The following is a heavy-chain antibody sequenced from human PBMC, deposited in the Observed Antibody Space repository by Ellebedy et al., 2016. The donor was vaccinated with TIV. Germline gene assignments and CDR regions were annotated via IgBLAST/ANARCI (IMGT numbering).Heavy chain of an antibody. V-gene: IGHV3-21*01. CDR2: ISTTSTYI. CDR3: VRDAPRSHFIDFYS. Sequence: GGSLRLSXAASGFSLSSRTMNWVRQAPGKGLEWVSSISTTSTYIYYTDSVNGRFTISRNNAKNSLDLQMNSLRVEDTALYYCVRDAPRSHFIDFYSWGQGTLVTVSS. J-gene: IGHJ4*02. D-gene: IGHD3-16*02. CDR1: GFSLSSRT.